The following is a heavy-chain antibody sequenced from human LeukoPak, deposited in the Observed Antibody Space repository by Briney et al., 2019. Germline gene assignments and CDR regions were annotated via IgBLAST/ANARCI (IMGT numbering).Heavy chain of an antibody. CDR1: GGSISSYY. D-gene: IGHD3-22*01. J-gene: IGHJ6*02. V-gene: IGHV4-59*08. CDR3: AGYDSSGYYSYGMDV. CDR2: IYYSGST. Sequence: SETLSLTCTVSGGSISSYYWSWIRQPPGKGLEWIGYIYYSGSTNYNPSLKSRVTISVDTSKNQFSLKLSSVTAADTAVYCCAGYDSSGYYSYGMDVWGQGTTVTVSS.